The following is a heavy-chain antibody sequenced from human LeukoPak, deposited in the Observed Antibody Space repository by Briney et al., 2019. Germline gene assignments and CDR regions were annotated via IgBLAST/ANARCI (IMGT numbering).Heavy chain of an antibody. CDR2: ISSSSSYI. CDR1: GFTFSSYA. Sequence: GGSLRLSCAASGFTFSSYAMSWVRQAPGKGLEWVSSISSSSSYIYYADSVKGRFTISRDNAKNSLYLQMNSLRAEDTAVYYCASPGYSSSWYQGGSAFDIWGQGTMVTVSS. J-gene: IGHJ3*02. D-gene: IGHD6-13*01. CDR3: ASPGYSSSWYQGGSAFDI. V-gene: IGHV3-21*01.